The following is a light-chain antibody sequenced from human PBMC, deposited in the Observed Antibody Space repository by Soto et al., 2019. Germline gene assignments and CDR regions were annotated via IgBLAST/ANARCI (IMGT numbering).Light chain of an antibody. V-gene: IGKV3-20*01. J-gene: IGKJ3*01. Sequence: EIVLTQSPGTLSLSPGERATLSCRASQSVSSSYLAWYQQKPGQAPRLLIYGASSRATGIPDRFSGSGSGTDFSLTISRPEPEDFAVYYCQQYGSPPLFTFGPGTKVDIK. CDR3: QQYGSPPLFT. CDR1: QSVSSSY. CDR2: GAS.